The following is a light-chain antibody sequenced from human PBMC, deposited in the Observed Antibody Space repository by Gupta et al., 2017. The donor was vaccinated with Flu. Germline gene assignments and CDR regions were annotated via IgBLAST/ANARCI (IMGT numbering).Light chain of an antibody. CDR3: QQVNSYPLT. V-gene: IGKV1-9*01. Sequence: DIHLTESPSFLSASQRDRVTITCRASQSISSYLVWYQQKPGKAPQLLIYDASTLQSGVPSRFSGSGSGTEFTLTISSLQPEDFATYYCQQVNSYPLTFGQGTRLEIK. CDR2: DAS. J-gene: IGKJ5*01. CDR1: QSISSY.